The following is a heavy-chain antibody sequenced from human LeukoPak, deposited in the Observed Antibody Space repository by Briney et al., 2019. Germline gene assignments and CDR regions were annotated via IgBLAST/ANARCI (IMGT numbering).Heavy chain of an antibody. Sequence: PGGSLRLSCAASGFTFSSYAMSWVRQAPGKGLEWVSAISVSGGSTYYADSVKGRFTISRDNSKNTLYLQMNSLRAEDKAVYYCAKGIAAAGTGYFDYWGQGTLVTVSS. CDR1: GFTFSSYA. CDR3: AKGIAAAGTGYFDY. CDR2: ISVSGGST. J-gene: IGHJ4*02. D-gene: IGHD6-13*01. V-gene: IGHV3-23*01.